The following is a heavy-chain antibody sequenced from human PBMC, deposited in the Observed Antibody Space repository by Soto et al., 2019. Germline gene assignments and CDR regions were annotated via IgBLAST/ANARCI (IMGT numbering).Heavy chain of an antibody. Sequence: QVQLQESGPGLVKPSETLSHTCAVSGDSISSYYCMWIRQPPGKGLESIGYLYYDRSANYNPSLKSRVTLSVDTSTNQCSLTLSSMTAADTAVYYCALRSMAVVPEYWGQGTLVTVSS. J-gene: IGHJ4*02. CDR3: ALRSMAVVPEY. D-gene: IGHD3-22*01. CDR1: GDSISSYY. V-gene: IGHV4-59*01. CDR2: LYYDRSA.